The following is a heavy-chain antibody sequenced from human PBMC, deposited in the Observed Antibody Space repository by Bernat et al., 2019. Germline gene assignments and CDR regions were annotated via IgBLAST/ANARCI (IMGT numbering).Heavy chain of an antibody. D-gene: IGHD5-18*01. CDR2: ILYDGSNK. CDR1: GFTFSSYG. CDR3: AKAERWIQLLEDAFDI. V-gene: IGHV3-30*18. Sequence: QVQLVESGGGVVQPGRSLRLSCAASGFTFSSYGMHWVRQAPGKGLEWVAVILYDGSNKYYADSVKGRFTISRDNSKNTLYLQMNSLRAEDTAVYYCAKAERWIQLLEDAFDIWGQGTMVTVSS. J-gene: IGHJ3*02.